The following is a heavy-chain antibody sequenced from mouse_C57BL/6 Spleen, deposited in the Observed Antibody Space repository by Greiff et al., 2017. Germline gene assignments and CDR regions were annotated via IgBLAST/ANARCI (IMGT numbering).Heavy chain of an antibody. Sequence: VQGVESGAELVKPGASVKISCKASGYAFSSYWMNWVKQRPGKGLEWIGQIYPGDGDTNYNGKFKGKATLTADKSSSTAYMQLSSLTSEDSAVYFCARGGGYGNFLAYWGQGTLVTVSA. CDR1: GYAFSSYW. J-gene: IGHJ3*01. CDR2: IYPGDGDT. CDR3: ARGGGYGNFLAY. V-gene: IGHV1-80*01. D-gene: IGHD2-1*01.